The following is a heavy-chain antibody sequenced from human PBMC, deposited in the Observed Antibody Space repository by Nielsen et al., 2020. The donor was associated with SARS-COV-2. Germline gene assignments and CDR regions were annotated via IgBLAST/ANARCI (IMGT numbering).Heavy chain of an antibody. J-gene: IGHJ5*02. CDR2: INPNSGGT. CDR3: ARVEVGSTDWAWFDP. V-gene: IGHV1/OR15-1*04. D-gene: IGHD1-26*01. Sequence: WVRQAPGQGLEWMGRINPNSGGTNYARKFQGRVTMTRDTSISTAYMELTSLTFEDTATYFCARVEVGSTDWAWFDPWGQGSLVTVSS.